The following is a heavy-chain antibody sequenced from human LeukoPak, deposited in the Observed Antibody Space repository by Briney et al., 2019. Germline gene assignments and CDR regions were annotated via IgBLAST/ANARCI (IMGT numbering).Heavy chain of an antibody. J-gene: IGHJ6*03. CDR3: ARDRARAARPSRNYYYYYYMDV. V-gene: IGHV3-66*02. Sequence: PGGSLRFSCAASGFTVSSNYMSWVRQAPGKGLEWVSVIYSGGSTYYADSVKGRFTISRDNSKNTLYLQMNSLRAEDTAVYYCARDRARAARPSRNYYYYYYMDVWGKGTTVTVSS. CDR1: GFTVSSNY. CDR2: IYSGGST. D-gene: IGHD6-6*01.